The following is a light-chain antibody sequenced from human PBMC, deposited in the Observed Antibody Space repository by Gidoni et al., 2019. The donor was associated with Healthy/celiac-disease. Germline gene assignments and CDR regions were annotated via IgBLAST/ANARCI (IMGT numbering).Light chain of an antibody. V-gene: IGKV1-33*01. CDR1: QDISNY. J-gene: IGKJ3*01. Sequence: DIQMTKSPSSLSASVGDRVNITCQASQDISNYLNWYQQKPGKAPKLLIYDASNLETGVPSRFSGSGSGTDFTFTISSLQPEDIATYYCQQYDNLPPFTFGPGTKVDIK. CDR2: DAS. CDR3: QQYDNLPPFT.